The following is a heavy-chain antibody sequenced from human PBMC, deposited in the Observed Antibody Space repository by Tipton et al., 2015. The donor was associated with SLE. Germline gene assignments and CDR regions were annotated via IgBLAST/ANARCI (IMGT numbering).Heavy chain of an antibody. V-gene: IGHV3-23*01. CDR1: GFTFSNYA. Sequence: SLRLSCAASGFTFSNYAMSWVRQAPGKGLEWVSSISVSSISTFYAESVKGRFTVSRGDSKNTLYLEMNSLRAEDTAMYYCAKAIERMTTVTTSHYWGQGTLVTVSS. J-gene: IGHJ4*02. D-gene: IGHD4-11*01. CDR2: ISVSSIST. CDR3: AKAIERMTTVTTSHY.